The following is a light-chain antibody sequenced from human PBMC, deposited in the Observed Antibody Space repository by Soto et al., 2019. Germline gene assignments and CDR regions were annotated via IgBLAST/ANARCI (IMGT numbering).Light chain of an antibody. V-gene: IGKV1-39*01. CDR3: QQSYSTPVT. CDR2: AAS. J-gene: IGKJ5*01. Sequence: DIQMTQSPSSLSASVGDRVTITCRASQTVSTSLNWYQQKPGKAPNLLIYAASSLQSGVPSRFSGRGSGTAFPLIISSLQPEDFATYYCQQSYSTPVTFGQGTRLEIK. CDR1: QTVSTS.